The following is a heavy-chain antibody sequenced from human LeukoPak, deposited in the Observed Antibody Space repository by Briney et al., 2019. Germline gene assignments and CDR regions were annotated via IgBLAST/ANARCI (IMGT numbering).Heavy chain of an antibody. CDR3: TKGRSGSYFDAFDI. CDR1: GFTFSDYY. D-gene: IGHD1-26*01. Sequence: PGGSLRLSCAASGFTFSDYYISWIRQAPGKGLEWVSYISSSGSTIYYADSVKGRFTISRDNAKNSLYLQMNSLRIEDMALYYCTKGRSGSYFDAFDIWGQGTMVTVSS. V-gene: IGHV3-11*01. CDR2: ISSSGSTI. J-gene: IGHJ3*02.